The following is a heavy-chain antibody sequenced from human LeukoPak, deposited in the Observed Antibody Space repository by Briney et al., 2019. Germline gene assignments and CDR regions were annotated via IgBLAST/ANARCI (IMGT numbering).Heavy chain of an antibody. CDR3: AKDPPTVTTWESLR. Sequence: GGSLRLSCAASGFTVSSNYMSWVRQAPGKGLEWVSVIYSGGSTYYADSVKGRFTISRDNSKNTLYLQMNSLRAEDTAVYYCAKDPPTVTTWESLRWGQGTLVTVSS. J-gene: IGHJ4*02. V-gene: IGHV3-66*01. CDR1: GFTVSSNY. CDR2: IYSGGST. D-gene: IGHD4-17*01.